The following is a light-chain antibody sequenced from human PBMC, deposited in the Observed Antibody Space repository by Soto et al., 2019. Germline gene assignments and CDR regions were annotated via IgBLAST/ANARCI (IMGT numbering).Light chain of an antibody. CDR3: QHYNSYSEA. CDR2: KAS. V-gene: IGKV1-5*03. Sequence: DIQMTQSPSTLSASVGDRVTITCRASQSISNWLAWFQQKPGKAPKLLIYKASSLESGVPSRFSGSGSGTEFTLTISSLQPDDFATYYCQHYNSYSEAFRQGTKVDIK. CDR1: QSISNW. J-gene: IGKJ1*01.